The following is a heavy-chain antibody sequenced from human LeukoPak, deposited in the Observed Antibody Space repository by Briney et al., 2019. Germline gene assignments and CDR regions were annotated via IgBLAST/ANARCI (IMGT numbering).Heavy chain of an antibody. CDR2: IYYSGST. V-gene: IGHV4-30-4*01. CDR1: GGSISSGDYY. D-gene: IGHD5-12*01. J-gene: IGHJ4*02. CDR3: ARISLRSEGFDY. Sequence: PSETLSLTCTVSGGSISSGDYYWSWIRQPPGKGLEWIRYIYYSGSTYYNPSLKSRVTISVDTSKNQFSLKLSSVTAADTAVYYCARISLRSEGFDYWGQGTLVTVSS.